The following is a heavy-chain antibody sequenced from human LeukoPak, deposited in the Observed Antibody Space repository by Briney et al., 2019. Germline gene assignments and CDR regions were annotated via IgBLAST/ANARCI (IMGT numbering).Heavy chain of an antibody. J-gene: IGHJ4*02. Sequence: SETLSLTCTVSGGSISSYYWSWIRQPPGKGLEWIGYIYYSGSTNYNPSLKSRVTISVATSKNQFSLKLSSVTAADTAVYYCARAVRGDIFDYWGQGTLVTVSS. CDR2: IYYSGST. V-gene: IGHV4-59*01. D-gene: IGHD3-10*01. CDR1: GGSISSYY. CDR3: ARAVRGDIFDY.